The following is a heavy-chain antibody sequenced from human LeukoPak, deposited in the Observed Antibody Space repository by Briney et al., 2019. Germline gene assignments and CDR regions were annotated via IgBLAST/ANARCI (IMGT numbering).Heavy chain of an antibody. V-gene: IGHV1-69*01. CDR3: ASQLGGGEELVAYYMDV. CDR2: INPIFGTA. D-gene: IGHD2-8*02. Sequence: ASVKVSCKASGGTFSSYAISWVRQAPGQGLEWMGGINPIFGTANYAQKFQGRVTITADESTSTAYMELSSLRSEDTAVYYCASQLGGGEELVAYYMDVWGKGTTVTVSS. J-gene: IGHJ6*03. CDR1: GGTFSSYA.